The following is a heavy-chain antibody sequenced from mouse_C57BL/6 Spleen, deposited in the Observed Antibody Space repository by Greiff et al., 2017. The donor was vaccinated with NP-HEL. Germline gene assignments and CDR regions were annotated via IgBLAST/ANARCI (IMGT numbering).Heavy chain of an antibody. CDR1: GYSITSDY. V-gene: IGHV3-8*01. Sequence: EVKLQESGPGLAKPSQTLSLTCSVTGYSITSDYWNWIRKFPGNKLEYMGYISYSGSTYYNPSLKSRISITRDTSKNQYYLQLNSVTTEDTATYYCARRASTMITDWYFDVWGTGTTVTVSS. J-gene: IGHJ1*03. D-gene: IGHD2-4*01. CDR3: ARRASTMITDWYFDV. CDR2: ISYSGST.